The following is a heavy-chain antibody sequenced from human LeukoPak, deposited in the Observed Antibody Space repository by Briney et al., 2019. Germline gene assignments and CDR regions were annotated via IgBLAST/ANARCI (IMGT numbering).Heavy chain of an antibody. D-gene: IGHD3-10*01. J-gene: IGHJ4*02. V-gene: IGHV3-74*01. Sequence: PGGSLRLSCGASRFTFSSYWMHWVRHAPGKGLVWISRINSDGSTTSYADSVKGRFTISRDNAKNTLYLQMNSLRAEDTAVYYCARGNYYGQDYWGQGTLVTVSS. CDR2: INSDGSTT. CDR3: ARGNYYGQDY. CDR1: RFTFSSYW.